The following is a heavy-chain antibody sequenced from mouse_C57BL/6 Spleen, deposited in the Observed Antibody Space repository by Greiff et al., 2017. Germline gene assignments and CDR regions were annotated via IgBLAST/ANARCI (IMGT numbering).Heavy chain of an antibody. J-gene: IGHJ3*01. CDR1: GFTFSSYA. D-gene: IGHD2-1*01. Sequence: DVMLVESGGGLVKPGGSLKLSCAASGFTFSSYAMSWVRQTPEKRLEWVATISDGGSYTYYPDNVKGRFTISRDNAKNNLYLQMSHLKSEDTAMYYCARGEGYGNYLFAYWGQGTLVTVSA. CDR2: ISDGGSYT. CDR3: ARGEGYGNYLFAY. V-gene: IGHV5-4*03.